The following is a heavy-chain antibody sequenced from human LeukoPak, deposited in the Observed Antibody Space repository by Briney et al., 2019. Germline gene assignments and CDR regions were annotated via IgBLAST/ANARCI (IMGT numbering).Heavy chain of an antibody. CDR3: ARARKVVVVAGWGAPDY. CDR2: ISSSSSYI. J-gene: IGHJ4*02. CDR1: GFTFSSYS. Sequence: PGGSLRLSCAAFGFTFSSYSMNWVRQAPGKGLEWVSSISSSSSYIYYADSVKGRFTISRDNAKNSLYLQMNSLRAEDTAVYYCARARKVVVVAGWGAPDYWGQGTLVTVSS. D-gene: IGHD2-15*01. V-gene: IGHV3-21*01.